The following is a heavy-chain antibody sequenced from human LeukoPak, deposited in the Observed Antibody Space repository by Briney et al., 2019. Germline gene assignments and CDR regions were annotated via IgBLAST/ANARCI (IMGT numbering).Heavy chain of an antibody. J-gene: IGHJ4*02. CDR3: ARSGGAAAYLFDY. D-gene: IGHD2-2*01. CDR2: IAASGTT. V-gene: IGHV4-4*08. CDR1: GGSIESYY. Sequence: SETLSLTCSVSGGSIESYYWSWIRQPPGKGLEFIGYIAASGTTKHNRSLKSRVTLSMDTSKNQFSLKLSSVTAADTAVYYCARSGGAAAYLFDYWGQGTLVTVSS.